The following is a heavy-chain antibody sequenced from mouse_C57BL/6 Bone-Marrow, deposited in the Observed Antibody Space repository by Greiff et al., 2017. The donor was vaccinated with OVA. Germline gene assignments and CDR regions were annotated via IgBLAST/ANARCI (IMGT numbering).Heavy chain of an antibody. CDR2: IDPENGDT. D-gene: IGHD2-3*01. Sequence: EVKLMESGAELAKPGASVKLSCTASGFNIKDDYMHWVKQRPEQGLEWIGWIDPENGDTEYASKFQGKATITADTSSNTAYLQLSSLTSEDTAVYYCTTDGYWSWFAYWGQGTLVTVSA. J-gene: IGHJ3*01. V-gene: IGHV14-4*01. CDR1: GFNIKDDY. CDR3: TTDGYWSWFAY.